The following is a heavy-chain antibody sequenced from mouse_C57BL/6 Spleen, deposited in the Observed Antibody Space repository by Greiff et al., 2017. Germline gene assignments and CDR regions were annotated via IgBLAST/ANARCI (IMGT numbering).Heavy chain of an antibody. Sequence: QVQLQQSGPGLVQPSQSLSITCTVSGFSLTSYGVHWVRQSPGKGLEWLGVIWRGGSTDYNAAFMSRLSITKDNSKSQVFFKMNSLQADDTAIYYCAKIYYDYAYAMDYWGQGTSVTVSS. D-gene: IGHD2-4*01. V-gene: IGHV2-5*01. CDR1: GFSLTSYG. J-gene: IGHJ4*01. CDR3: AKIYYDYAYAMDY. CDR2: IWRGGST.